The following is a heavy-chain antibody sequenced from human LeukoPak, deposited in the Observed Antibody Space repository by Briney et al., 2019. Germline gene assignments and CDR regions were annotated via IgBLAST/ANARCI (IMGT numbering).Heavy chain of an antibody. CDR3: ARELNGALYYYGLDV. CDR1: GFTFNSYG. D-gene: IGHD4-17*01. Sequence: PGGSLRLSCAASGFTFNSYGMHWVRQAPGKGLEWVAVIWYDGSKKYQTDSVKGRFTISRDNSKNTVYLQMNSLSAEDTAVYYCARELNGALYYYGLDVWGQGTTVTVSS. CDR2: IWYDGSKK. J-gene: IGHJ6*02. V-gene: IGHV3-33*01.